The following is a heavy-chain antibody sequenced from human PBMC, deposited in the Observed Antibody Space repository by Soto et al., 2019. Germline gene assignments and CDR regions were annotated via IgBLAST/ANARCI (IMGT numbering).Heavy chain of an antibody. CDR1: GYSFSDYG. D-gene: IGHD5-18*01. J-gene: IGHJ4*02. Sequence: QVRLVQSGPEVKKPGASVKVSCKASGYSFSDYGVTWVRQSPGQGLQWMGWISAYNDDRNYAQNFQDRITMTTDTSTSTAYVELRSLRSDDTAVYFCGRARSDAMVTSDYWGQGTLVTVSS. CDR3: GRARSDAMVTSDY. CDR2: ISAYNDDR. V-gene: IGHV1-18*01.